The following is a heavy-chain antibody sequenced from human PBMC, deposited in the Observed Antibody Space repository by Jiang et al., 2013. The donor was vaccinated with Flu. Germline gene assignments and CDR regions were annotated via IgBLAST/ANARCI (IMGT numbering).Heavy chain of an antibody. V-gene: IGHV7-4-1*02. Sequence: QSGSELKKPGASVKVSCKASGYTFTNYAMNWMRQAPGRGLEWMGWINTNTGNPRYGQGFTGRFVFSLDTSVSTAYLEISSLQAEDTAVYYCARAGRAGSTGWYDYFEYWGQGTLVTVSS. CDR2: INTNTGNP. J-gene: IGHJ4*02. D-gene: IGHD6-19*01. CDR3: ARAGRAGSTGWYDYFEY. CDR1: GYTFTNYA.